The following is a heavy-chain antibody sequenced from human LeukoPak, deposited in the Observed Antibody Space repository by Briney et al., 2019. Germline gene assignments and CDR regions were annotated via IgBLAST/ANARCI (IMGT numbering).Heavy chain of an antibody. V-gene: IGHV4-34*01. CDR2: INHSGST. J-gene: IGHJ5*02. CDR3: AREAGGYSYALNWFDP. CDR1: GGSFSGYY. Sequence: SETLSLTCAVYGGSFSGYYWSWVRQPPGKGLEWIGEINHSGSTNYNPSLKSRVTTSVDTSKNQFSLKLSSVTAADTAVYYCAREAGGYSYALNWFDPWGQGTLVTVSS. D-gene: IGHD5-18*01.